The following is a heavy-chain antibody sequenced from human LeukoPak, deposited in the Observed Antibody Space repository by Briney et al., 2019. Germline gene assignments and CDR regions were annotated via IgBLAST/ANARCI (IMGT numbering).Heavy chain of an antibody. D-gene: IGHD3-3*01. Sequence: GGSLRLSCAASGFTVSSNYMSWVRQAPGKGLEWVSVIYSGGSTYYADSVKGRFTISRDNAKNSLYLQMNSLRAEDTAVYYCARASRITIFGVVNDYWGQGTLVTVSS. CDR2: IYSGGST. CDR3: ARASRITIFGVVNDY. V-gene: IGHV3-66*01. J-gene: IGHJ4*02. CDR1: GFTVSSNY.